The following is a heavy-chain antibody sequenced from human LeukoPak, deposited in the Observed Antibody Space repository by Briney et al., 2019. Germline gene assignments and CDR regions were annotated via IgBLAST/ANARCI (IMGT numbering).Heavy chain of an antibody. Sequence: SETLSLTCAVYGGSFSGYYWSWIRQPPGKGLEWIGEINHSGSTNYNPSLKSRVTISVDTSKNQFSLKLSSVTAADTAVYYCARDITIFGVVTHYYYYYYMDVWGKGTTVTVSS. J-gene: IGHJ6*03. CDR1: GGSFSGYY. CDR3: ARDITIFGVVTHYYYYYYMDV. D-gene: IGHD3-3*01. V-gene: IGHV4-34*01. CDR2: INHSGST.